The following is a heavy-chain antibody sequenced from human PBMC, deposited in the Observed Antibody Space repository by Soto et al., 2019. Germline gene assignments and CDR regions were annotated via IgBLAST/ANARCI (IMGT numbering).Heavy chain of an antibody. CDR2: IIPILGIA. D-gene: IGHD1-7*01. Sequence: QVQLVQSGAEVKKPGSSVKVSCTASGGTFSSYTISWVRQAPGQGLEWMGRIIPILGIANYAQKFQGRVTITADKSTSAAYMGLSRRSAEETAVYYCGRGGRLELLYWGQGTLITVSS. J-gene: IGHJ4*02. V-gene: IGHV1-69*02. CDR1: GGTFSSYT. CDR3: GRGGRLELLY.